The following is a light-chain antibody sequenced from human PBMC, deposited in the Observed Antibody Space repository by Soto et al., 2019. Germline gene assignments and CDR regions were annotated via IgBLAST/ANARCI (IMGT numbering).Light chain of an antibody. V-gene: IGLV2-8*01. CDR1: SSDVGGYNY. J-gene: IGLJ2*01. CDR3: SSYAGSKDVV. Sequence: QSALTQPPSASGSPGQSVTISCTGTSSDVGGYNYVSWYQQHPGKAPKLMIYEVSKRPSGVPDRFSGSKFGNTASLTVSGLQAEDEADYYCSSYAGSKDVVFGGGTKLTVL. CDR2: EVS.